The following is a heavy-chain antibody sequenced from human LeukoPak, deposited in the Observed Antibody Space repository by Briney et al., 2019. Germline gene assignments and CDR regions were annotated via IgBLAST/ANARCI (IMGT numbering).Heavy chain of an antibody. CDR2: IYYSGST. D-gene: IGHD1-26*01. CDR3: ASSPLYSGSSYFGY. J-gene: IGHJ4*02. Sequence: PSETLSLTCTVSGGSISSSSYYWGWIRQPPGKGLEWIGSIYYSGSTYYNPSLKSRVTISVDTSKNQFSLKLSSVTAADTAVYYCASSPLYSGSSYFGYWGQGTLVTVSS. V-gene: IGHV4-39*01. CDR1: GGSISSSSYY.